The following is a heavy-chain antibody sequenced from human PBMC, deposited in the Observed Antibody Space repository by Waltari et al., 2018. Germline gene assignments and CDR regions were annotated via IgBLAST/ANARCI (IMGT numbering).Heavy chain of an antibody. Sequence: EVQLVESGGGSVQRGGCLRLSCAAAGMTWSSHRPNWVRQAPGKGLEWVANIKQDGSEKNYVDSVEGRFSISRDNAQNSLYLQMNSLRAEDTAIYYCVTGLTTVTAKDYFDHWGQGALVTVSS. J-gene: IGHJ4*02. D-gene: IGHD4-17*01. CDR2: IKQDGSEK. V-gene: IGHV3-7*01. CDR1: GMTWSSHR. CDR3: VTGLTTVTAKDYFDH.